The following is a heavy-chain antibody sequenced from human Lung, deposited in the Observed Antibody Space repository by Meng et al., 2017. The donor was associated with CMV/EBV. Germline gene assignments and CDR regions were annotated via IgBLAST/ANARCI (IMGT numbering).Heavy chain of an antibody. V-gene: IGHV3-7*01. CDR1: GFTFSSYW. J-gene: IGHJ5*02. CDR2: IKQDGSEK. D-gene: IGHD2-2*01. CDR3: AKIQDIVVVPAEGLNWFDP. Sequence: GESLKISCAASGFTFSSYWMSWVRQAPGKGLEWVANIKQDGSEKYYVDSVKGRFTISRDNAKYSLYLQMNSLRAEDMAVYYCAKIQDIVVVPAEGLNWFDPWGQGTLVTVSS.